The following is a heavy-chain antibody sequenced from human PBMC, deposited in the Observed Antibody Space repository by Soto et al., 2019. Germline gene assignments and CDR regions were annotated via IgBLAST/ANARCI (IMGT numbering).Heavy chain of an antibody. CDR1: GFSFRNYN. CDR2: VSHDGVNK. J-gene: IGHJ3*02. Sequence: QMQLVESGGGGVQPGRSLRLSCAASGFSFRNYNLHWVRQAPGKGLEWVAVVSHDGVNKHYAESVKGRLSISRDSSRDTLYLQMNSLRPEDTAVYYCVRETQIVMVVVPTPGSPGAFDMWGQGTMVTVSS. D-gene: IGHD2-15*01. CDR3: VRETQIVMVVVPTPGSPGAFDM. V-gene: IGHV3-30-3*01.